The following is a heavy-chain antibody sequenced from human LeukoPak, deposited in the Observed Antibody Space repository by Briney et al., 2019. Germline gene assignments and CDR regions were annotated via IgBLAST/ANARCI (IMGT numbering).Heavy chain of an antibody. CDR1: GYTFTAYY. Sequence: GASVKVSCKASGYTFTAYYMHWVRQAPGQGLEWMGWINPNTGDTNYAQKFQGRVTMTRDTSISTAYMELSRLRSDDTAVYYCARAAEITVTTFDYWGQGTLVTVSS. J-gene: IGHJ4*02. CDR2: INPNTGDT. CDR3: ARAAEITVTTFDY. D-gene: IGHD4-17*01. V-gene: IGHV1-2*02.